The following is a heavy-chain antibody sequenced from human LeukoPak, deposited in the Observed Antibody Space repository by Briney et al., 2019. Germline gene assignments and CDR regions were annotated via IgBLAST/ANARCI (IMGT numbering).Heavy chain of an antibody. CDR1: GFTFSNYD. J-gene: IGHJ4*02. CDR2: IRDSGDST. CDR3: AKGQVPATPHGAFDY. V-gene: IGHV3-23*01. Sequence: GGSLRLSCAASGFTFSNYDMSWVRQTPGKGLEWVSGIRDSGDSTYYADSVKGRFTISRDNSKNTLYLQMNSLRAEDTAVYYCAKGQVPATPHGAFDYWGQGTLVTVSS. D-gene: IGHD2-2*01.